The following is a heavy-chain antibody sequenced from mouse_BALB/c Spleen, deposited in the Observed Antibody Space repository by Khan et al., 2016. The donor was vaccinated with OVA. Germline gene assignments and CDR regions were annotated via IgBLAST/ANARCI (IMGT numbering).Heavy chain of an antibody. Sequence: QVQLQQSGAELVRPGVSVKISCKGSGYTFTDFAMHWVKQSHAKSLEWIGVISTFYGDATYNQMFKDKATMTVDKSSSTAYMELVRLTSEDSASYYCARGSGNSRFAYWGQGTLVTVSA. CDR3: ARGSGNSRFAY. CDR2: ISTFYGDA. D-gene: IGHD1-3*01. J-gene: IGHJ3*01. CDR1: GYTFTDFA. V-gene: IGHV1S137*01.